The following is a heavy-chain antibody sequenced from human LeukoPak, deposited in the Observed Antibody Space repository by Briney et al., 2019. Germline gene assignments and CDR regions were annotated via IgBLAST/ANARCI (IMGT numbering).Heavy chain of an antibody. J-gene: IGHJ4*02. CDR2: TKQDGSEK. Sequence: GGSLRLSCAASGFTFSSYWMSWVRQAPGKGLEWVANTKQDGSEKYYVDSVKGRFTISRDNAKNSLYLQMNSLRAEDTAVYYCARRKRYYDSSGSPYFDYWGQGTLVTVSS. CDR1: GFTFSSYW. V-gene: IGHV3-7*01. CDR3: ARRKRYYDSSGSPYFDY. D-gene: IGHD3-22*01.